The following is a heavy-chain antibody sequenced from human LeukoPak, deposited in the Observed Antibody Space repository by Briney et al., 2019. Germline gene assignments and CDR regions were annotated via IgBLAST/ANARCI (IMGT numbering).Heavy chain of an antibody. CDR2: IYYSGST. Sequence: PSETLSLTCTVSGVSISSYYWSWIRQPPGKGLEWVGYIYYSGSTNYNPSLKSRVTISVDTSKNQFSLKLSSVTAADTAVYYCARVGIPDAFDIWGQGTMVTVSS. V-gene: IGHV4-59*01. J-gene: IGHJ3*02. CDR1: GVSISSYY. CDR3: ARVGIPDAFDI. D-gene: IGHD2-21*01.